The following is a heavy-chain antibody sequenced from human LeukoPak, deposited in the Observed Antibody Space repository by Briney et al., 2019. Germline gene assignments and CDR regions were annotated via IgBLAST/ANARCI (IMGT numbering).Heavy chain of an antibody. J-gene: IGHJ6*02. Sequence: SETLSLTCTVSGGSISSYYWSWIRQPPGKGLEWIGYIYYSGSTNYNPSLKSRVTISVDTSKNQFSLKLSSVTAADTAVYYCARDCGYSYGFYYYYGMDVWGQGTTVTVSS. CDR3: ARDCGYSYGFYYYYGMDV. D-gene: IGHD5-18*01. CDR2: IYYSGST. CDR1: GGSISSYY. V-gene: IGHV4-59*12.